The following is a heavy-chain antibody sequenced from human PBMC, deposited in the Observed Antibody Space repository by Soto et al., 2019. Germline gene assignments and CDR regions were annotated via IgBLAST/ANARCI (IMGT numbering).Heavy chain of an antibody. V-gene: IGHV4-34*01. CDR3: ARYNGSGMDYYGRGG. D-gene: IGHD3-10*01. CDR1: GGSFNGYY. CDR2: INHSGTT. J-gene: IGHJ6*01. Sequence: PLPCSVYGGSFNGYYWRWMRQPPGKRLEWSGEINHSGTTNYNPSLTCRVTISVDTSKSHCSLKQNSVTAADTAVYYCARYNGSGMDYYGRGGCQKRTRGTVGS.